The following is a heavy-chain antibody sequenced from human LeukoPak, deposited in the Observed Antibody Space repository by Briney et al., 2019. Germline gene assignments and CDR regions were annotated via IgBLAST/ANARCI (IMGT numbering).Heavy chain of an antibody. CDR1: GFTFSSYW. J-gene: IGHJ4*02. V-gene: IGHV3-7*01. D-gene: IGHD6-19*01. CDR3: ARDVWTGVAVSDY. Sequence: PGGSLRLSCVASGFTFSSYWMTWVRQAPGKGLEWLANIKEDGSIQYYLDSVRCRFTISRDNAKTSAYLQLNSLRADDTAVYYCARDVWTGVAVSDYWGQGTLVTVSS. CDR2: IKEDGSIQ.